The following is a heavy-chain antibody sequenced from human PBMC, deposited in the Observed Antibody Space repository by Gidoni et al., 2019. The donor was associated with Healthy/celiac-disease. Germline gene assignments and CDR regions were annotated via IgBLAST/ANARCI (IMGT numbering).Heavy chain of an antibody. Sequence: QVQLVESGGGVVQPGRSLRLSCAASGFTLSSYAMHWVRQAPGKGLEWVAVISYDGSNKYYADSVKGRFTISRDNSKNTLYLQMNSLRAEDTAVYYCARDHPIEYSSSSGGFDYWGQGTLVTVSS. V-gene: IGHV3-30-3*01. J-gene: IGHJ4*02. CDR3: ARDHPIEYSSSSGGFDY. CDR2: ISYDGSNK. D-gene: IGHD6-6*01. CDR1: GFTLSSYA.